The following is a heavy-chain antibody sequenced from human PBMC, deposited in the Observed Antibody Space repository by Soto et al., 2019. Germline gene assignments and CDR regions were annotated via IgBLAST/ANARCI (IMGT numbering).Heavy chain of an antibody. CDR2: ISSSSSYI. CDR1: GFTFSSYA. CDR3: ASEQQPKGYYGMDV. J-gene: IGHJ6*02. Sequence: EVQLLESGGGLVQPGGSLRLSCAASGFTFSSYAMSWVRQAPGKGLEWVSAISSSSSYIYYADSVKGRFTISRDNAKNSLYLQMNSLRAEDTAVYYCASEQQPKGYYGMDVWGQGTTVTVSS. V-gene: IGHV3-21*01. D-gene: IGHD6-13*01.